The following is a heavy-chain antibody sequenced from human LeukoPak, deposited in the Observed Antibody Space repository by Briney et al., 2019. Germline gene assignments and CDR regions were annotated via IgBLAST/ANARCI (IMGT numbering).Heavy chain of an antibody. V-gene: IGHV4-31*03. D-gene: IGHD3-22*01. Sequence: SETLSLTCTVSGGSISSGGYYWSWIRQHPGKGLEWIGYIYYSGSTYYNPSLKSRVTISVDTSKNQFSLKLSSVTAADTAVYYCARDYDSSGYNWFDPWGQGTLVTVSS. CDR3: ARDYDSSGYNWFDP. CDR1: GGSISSGGYY. CDR2: IYYSGST. J-gene: IGHJ5*02.